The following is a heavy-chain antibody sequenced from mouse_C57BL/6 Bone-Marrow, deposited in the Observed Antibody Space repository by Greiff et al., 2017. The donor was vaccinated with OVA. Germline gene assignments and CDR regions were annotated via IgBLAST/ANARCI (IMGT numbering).Heavy chain of an antibody. CDR3: GYGSSYAYFDV. CDR1: GYTFTSYW. Sequence: QVQLQQSGAELVKPGASVKLSCKASGYTFTSYWMQWVKQRPGQGLEWIGEIDPSDSYTNYNQKFKGKATLTVDTYSSTASMQLSSLTSEDSAVYYCGYGSSYAYFDVWGTGTTVTVSS. V-gene: IGHV1-50*01. J-gene: IGHJ1*03. CDR2: IDPSDSYT. D-gene: IGHD1-1*01.